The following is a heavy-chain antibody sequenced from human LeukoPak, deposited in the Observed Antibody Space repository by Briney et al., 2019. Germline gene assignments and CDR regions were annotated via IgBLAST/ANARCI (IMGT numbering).Heavy chain of an antibody. CDR3: AREAVTISGLVRTQTTKSPHRFDP. CDR2: INPSGGST. D-gene: IGHD3-3*01. Sequence: ASVKVSCKASGYTFTSYYMHWVRQAPGQGLEWMGIINPSGGSTSYAQKFQGRVTMTRDMSTSTVYMELSSLRSEDTAVYYCAREAVTISGLVRTQTTKSPHRFDPWGQGTLVTVSS. V-gene: IGHV1-46*01. CDR1: GYTFTSYY. J-gene: IGHJ5*02.